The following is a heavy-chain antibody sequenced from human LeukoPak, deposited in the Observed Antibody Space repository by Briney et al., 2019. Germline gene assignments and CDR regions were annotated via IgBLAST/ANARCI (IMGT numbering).Heavy chain of an antibody. CDR2: INPGGSHI. V-gene: IGHV5-51*01. Sequence: GESLKISRKGSGYSFTNYWIAWVRQMPGKGLEWMGAINPGGSHIRYSPSFQGQVTISTDKSISTAYQQWSSLKASDIAIYYCARKNPTALRNNWFDPWGQGTLVTVSS. D-gene: IGHD5-18*01. J-gene: IGHJ5*02. CDR1: GYSFTNYW. CDR3: ARKNPTALRNNWFDP.